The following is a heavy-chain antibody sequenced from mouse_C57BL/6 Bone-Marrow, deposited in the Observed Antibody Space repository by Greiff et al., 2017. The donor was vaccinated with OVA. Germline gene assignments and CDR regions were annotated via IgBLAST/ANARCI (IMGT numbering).Heavy chain of an antibody. CDR2: ISYSGST. V-gene: IGHV3-8*01. Sequence: EVKVVESGPGLAKPSQTLSLTCSVTGYSITSDYWNWIRKFPGNKLEYMGYISYSGSTYYNPSLKSRISITRDTSKNQYYLQLNSVTTEDTATYYCARRVLYSYPYAMDDWGQGTSVTVSS. J-gene: IGHJ4*01. CDR1: GYSITSDY. CDR3: ARRVLYSYPYAMDD. D-gene: IGHD2-14*01.